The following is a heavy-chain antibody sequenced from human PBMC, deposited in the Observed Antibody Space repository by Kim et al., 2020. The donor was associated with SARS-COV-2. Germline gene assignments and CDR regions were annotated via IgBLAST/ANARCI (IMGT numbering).Heavy chain of an antibody. V-gene: IGHV3-7*01. J-gene: IGHJ4*02. CDR2: MKQDGSEE. Sequence: GGSLRLSCVDSGFTFSSYTMSWVRQAPGKGLEWVANMKQDGSEEYYVDSAKGRFTISRDNARNSLYLQMNSLRAEDTAVYYCARGGLFYFDSWGQGTLVTVSS. CDR3: ARGGLFYFDS. CDR1: GFTFSSYT.